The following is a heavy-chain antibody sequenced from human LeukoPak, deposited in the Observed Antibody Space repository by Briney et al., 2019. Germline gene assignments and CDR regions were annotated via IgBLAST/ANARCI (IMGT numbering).Heavy chain of an antibody. CDR3: ARVRPKHSSGYFPPNWFDP. D-gene: IGHD3-22*01. J-gene: IGHJ5*02. CDR2: IYYSGST. CDR1: GGSISSYY. V-gene: IGHV4-59*01. Sequence: SETLSLTCTVSGGSISSYYWSWIRQPPGKGLEWIGYIYYSGSTNYNPSLKSRVTISVDTSKNQFSLKLSSVTAADTAVYYCARVRPKHSSGYFPPNWFDPWGQGTLVTVSS.